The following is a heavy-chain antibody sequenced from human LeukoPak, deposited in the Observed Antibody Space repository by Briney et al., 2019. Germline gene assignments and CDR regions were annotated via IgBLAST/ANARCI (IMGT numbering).Heavy chain of an antibody. CDR3: ARHETCAGGPCSTGRWFDP. Sequence: SETLFLTCTVTGGSISSYYWSWIRQPPGKGLEWVGYIYYSGSTNYNPSLKSRVTVSVDTSKNQFSLKLSSVTAADTAIYYCARHETCAGGPCSTGRWFDPWGQGTLVTVSS. D-gene: IGHD2-15*01. J-gene: IGHJ5*02. CDR1: GGSISSYY. CDR2: IYYSGST. V-gene: IGHV4-59*08.